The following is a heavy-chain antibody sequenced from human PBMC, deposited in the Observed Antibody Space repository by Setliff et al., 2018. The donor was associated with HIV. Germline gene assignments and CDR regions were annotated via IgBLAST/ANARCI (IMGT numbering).Heavy chain of an antibody. CDR2: ICNSAST. CDR1: GDSISTDY. CDR3: ARHSPSDY. Sequence: PSETLSLTCTVSGDSISTDYWTWIRQPPGKGLEWIGYICNSASTSYNPSLKSRVTISVDTSKNQFSLKLSSVTAADTAVYYCARHSPSDYWGQGTLVTVSS. V-gene: IGHV4-59*08. J-gene: IGHJ4*02.